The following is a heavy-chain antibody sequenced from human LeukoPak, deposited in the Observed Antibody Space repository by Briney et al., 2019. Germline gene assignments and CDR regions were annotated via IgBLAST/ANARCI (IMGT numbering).Heavy chain of an antibody. D-gene: IGHD5-24*01. J-gene: IGHJ3*02. CDR2: ISSSSSYI. CDR3: ARDLWEMATIGWAFDI. Sequence: GGSLRPSCAASGFTFSSYSMNWVRQAPGKWLEWVSSISSSSSYIYYADSVKGRFTISRDNAKNSLYLQMNSLRGEDTAVYYCARDLWEMATIGWAFDIWGQGTMVTVSS. CDR1: GFTFSSYS. V-gene: IGHV3-21*01.